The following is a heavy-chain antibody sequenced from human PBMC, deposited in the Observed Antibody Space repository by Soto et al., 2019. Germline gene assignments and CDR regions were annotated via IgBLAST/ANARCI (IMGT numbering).Heavy chain of an antibody. J-gene: IGHJ6*02. CDR2: IYSGGST. CDR3: XXDRGYGSGKINYYYYGMDV. Sequence: EVQLVETGGGLIQPGGSLRLSCAASGFTVSSNYMSWVRQAPGKGLEWVSVIYSGGSTYYADSVKGRFTIXRDNXKNTXXXXXXXXXXXXXXXXXXXXDRGYGSGKINYYYYGMDVWGQGTTVTVSS. D-gene: IGHD3-10*01. V-gene: IGHV3-53*02. CDR1: GFTVSSNY.